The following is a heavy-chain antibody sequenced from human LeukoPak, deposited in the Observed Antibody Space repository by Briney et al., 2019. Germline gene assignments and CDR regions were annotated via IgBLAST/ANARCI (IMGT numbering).Heavy chain of an antibody. V-gene: IGHV4-4*07. D-gene: IGHD3-22*01. J-gene: IGHJ6*03. CDR1: GGSISSYY. Sequence: SETLSLTCTVSGGSISSYYWSWIRQPAGKGLEWIGRIYTSGSTNYNPSLKSRVTMSVDTSKNQFSLKLSSVTAADTAVYYCARDYYDSSGYLYYYYYMDVWGKGTTVTVSS. CDR3: ARDYYDSSGYLYYYYYMDV. CDR2: IYTSGST.